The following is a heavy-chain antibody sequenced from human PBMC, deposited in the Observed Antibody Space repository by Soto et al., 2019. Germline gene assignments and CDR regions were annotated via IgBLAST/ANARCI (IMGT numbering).Heavy chain of an antibody. CDR2: MNPNSGNT. CDR3: ARYQGAGAGTPCFPHTFDY. CDR1: GYTFTSYD. V-gene: IGHV1-8*01. D-gene: IGHD6-19*01. J-gene: IGHJ4*02. Sequence: ASVKVSCKASGYTFTSYDINWVRQATGQGLEWMGWMNPNSGNTGYAQKFQGRVTMTRNTSISIAYMELSSLRSEDTAVYYCARYQGAGAGTPCFPHTFDYWGEEPLVPAPS.